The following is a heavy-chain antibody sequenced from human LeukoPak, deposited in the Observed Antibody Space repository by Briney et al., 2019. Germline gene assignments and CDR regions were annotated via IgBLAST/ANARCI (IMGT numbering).Heavy chain of an antibody. CDR1: GYTFSDYY. CDR3: ASGASVGSGYSLYYSDY. Sequence: GASVKVSCKASGYTFSDYYIHWVRQAPGQGPEWMGWINPKSGGTNFAQKFQGRVTMTRDASITTAYMELSRLTSDDTAVYYCASGASVGSGYSLYYSDYWGQGTLVTVSS. J-gene: IGHJ4*02. V-gene: IGHV1-2*02. D-gene: IGHD3-22*01. CDR2: INPKSGGT.